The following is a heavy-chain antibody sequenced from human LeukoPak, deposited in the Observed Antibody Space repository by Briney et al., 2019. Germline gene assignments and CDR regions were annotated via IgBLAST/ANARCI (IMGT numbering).Heavy chain of an antibody. V-gene: IGHV3-33*01. CDR3: ARDRNVNYFDY. CDR2: IWYDGSDK. CDR1: GFTFSTYG. Sequence: PGRLLRLSCAASGFTFSTYGMHWVRQAPGKGLEWVAVIWYDGSDKYYADSVKGRFTTSRDNSKNTLYLQMNSLRAEDTAVYYCARDRNVNYFDYWGQGTLVTVAP. J-gene: IGHJ4*02. D-gene: IGHD1-1*01.